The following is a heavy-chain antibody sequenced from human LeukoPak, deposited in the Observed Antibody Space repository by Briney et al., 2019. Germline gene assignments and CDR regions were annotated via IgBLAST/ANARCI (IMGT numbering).Heavy chain of an antibody. V-gene: IGHV3-9*01. CDR1: GFTFDDCA. CDR3: AKDSYYDPLTGYYDY. CDR2: ISWNSRSI. D-gene: IGHD3-9*01. J-gene: IGHJ4*02. Sequence: QPGGSLRLSCAASGFTFDDCAMHWVRQAPGKGLGWVSGISWNSRSIAYADSVKGRFTISRDNAKNSLYLQMNSLRVEDTALYYCAKDSYYDPLTGYYDYWGQGTQVTVSS.